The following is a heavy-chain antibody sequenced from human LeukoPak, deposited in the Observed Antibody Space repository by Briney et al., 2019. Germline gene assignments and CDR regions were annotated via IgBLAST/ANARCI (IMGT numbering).Heavy chain of an antibody. J-gene: IGHJ4*02. V-gene: IGHV4-59*08. Sequence: PSETLSLTCTVSGGSISSYYWSWIRQPPGKGLEWIGYIYYSGSTNYNPSLKSRVTISVDTSKNQFSLKLSSVTAADTAVYYCARLVATQHLDYWGRGTLVTVSS. CDR1: GGSISSYY. D-gene: IGHD5-12*01. CDR2: IYYSGST. CDR3: ARLVATQHLDY.